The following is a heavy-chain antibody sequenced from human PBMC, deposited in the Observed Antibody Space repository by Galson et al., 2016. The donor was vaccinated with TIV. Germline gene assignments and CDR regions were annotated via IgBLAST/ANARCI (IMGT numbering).Heavy chain of an antibody. Sequence: ETLSLTCAVYGGSFSNYYWNWIRHSPGKGLEWIGEINDSGSTKYNPSLKSRVSISVDTSKNQFSLRLTSVNAADTAVYYCARGRYLRTHYYGPGRDFDYWAQGTLVTVSS. D-gene: IGHD3-10*01. J-gene: IGHJ4*02. CDR2: INDSGST. CDR3: ARGRYLRTHYYGPGRDFDY. CDR1: GGSFSNYY. V-gene: IGHV4-34*01.